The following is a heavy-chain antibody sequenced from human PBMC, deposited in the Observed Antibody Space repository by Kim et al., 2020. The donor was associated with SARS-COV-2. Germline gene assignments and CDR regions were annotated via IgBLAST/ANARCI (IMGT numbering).Heavy chain of an antibody. D-gene: IGHD3-3*01. CDR3: ARGPVGNFWSDYYSMDV. CDR1: GGTFSSYA. J-gene: IGHJ6*02. V-gene: IGHV1-69*13. Sequence: SVKVSCKASGGTFSSYAISWVRQAPGQGLEWMGGIIPYIGKANYAQKLQGRVTITADESTSTAYMELSSLRSEDTAVYYCARGPVGNFWSDYYSMDVWGQGTTVTVSS. CDR2: IIPYIGKA.